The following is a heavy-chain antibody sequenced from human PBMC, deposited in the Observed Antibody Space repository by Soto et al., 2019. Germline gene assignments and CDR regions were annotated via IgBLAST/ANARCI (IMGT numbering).Heavy chain of an antibody. Sequence: TSETLSLTCTVSGGSISSFYWRWMRQRPGKGLEWIGYIHYSGSTNYNPSLKSRATISLDTSKNQFSLKLSSVTAADTAVYYCASEFAVRSWFDPWGQGALVTVSS. J-gene: IGHJ5*02. D-gene: IGHD4-17*01. V-gene: IGHV4-59*01. CDR1: GGSISSFY. CDR2: IHYSGST. CDR3: ASEFAVRSWFDP.